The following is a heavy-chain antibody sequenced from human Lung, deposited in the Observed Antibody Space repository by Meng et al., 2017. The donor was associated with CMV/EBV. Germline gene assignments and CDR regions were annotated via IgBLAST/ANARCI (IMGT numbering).Heavy chain of an antibody. CDR3: ARGLAVAGTSHFYY. J-gene: IGHJ4*02. Sequence: ASVXVSXKASGYTFTGYYMHWVRQAPGQGLEWMGWINPNSGGTNYAQKFQGRVTMTRDTSISTAYMELSRLRSDDTAVYYCARGLAVAGTSHFYYWGQGTLVTVSS. D-gene: IGHD6-19*01. CDR2: INPNSGGT. CDR1: GYTFTGYY. V-gene: IGHV1-2*02.